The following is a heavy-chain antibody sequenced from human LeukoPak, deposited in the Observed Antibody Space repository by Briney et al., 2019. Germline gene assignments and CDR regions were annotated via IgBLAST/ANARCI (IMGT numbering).Heavy chain of an antibody. V-gene: IGHV1-69*05. CDR2: IIPIFGTA. CDR1: GGTFSSYA. Sequence: VASVKVSCKASGGTFSSYAISWVRQAPGQGLEWMGGIIPIFGTANYAQKFQGRVTITTDESTSTAYMELSSLRSEDTAVYYCARLAGGHGDYVWYFQHWGQGTLVTVSS. D-gene: IGHD4-17*01. J-gene: IGHJ1*01. CDR3: ARLAGGHGDYVWYFQH.